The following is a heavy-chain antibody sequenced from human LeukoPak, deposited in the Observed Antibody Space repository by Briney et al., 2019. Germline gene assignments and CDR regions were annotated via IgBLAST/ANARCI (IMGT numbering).Heavy chain of an antibody. CDR2: IYSGGST. CDR1: GFTVSSNY. D-gene: IGHD2-15*01. Sequence: GGFLRLSCAASGFTVSSNYMSWVRQAPGKGLEWVSVIYSGGSTYYADSVKGRFTISRDNSKNTLYLQMNSLRAEDTAVYYCARGGGGEDYYYYYYYMDVWGKGTTVTVSS. V-gene: IGHV3-53*01. CDR3: ARGGGGEDYYYYYYYMDV. J-gene: IGHJ6*03.